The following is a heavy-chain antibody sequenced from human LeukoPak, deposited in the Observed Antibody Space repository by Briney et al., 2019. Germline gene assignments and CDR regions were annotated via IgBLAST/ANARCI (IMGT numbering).Heavy chain of an antibody. J-gene: IGHJ3*02. V-gene: IGHV4-59*02. D-gene: IGHD2-2*01. Sequence: KPSETLSLTCTVSGGSVSSYYWSWIRRPPGRGLEWIAYLSHSGVSDSNPSLTSRVTTLVDTSKNQFSLKLTSVTAADTAVYYCARARYANAWYAFDIWGHGTMVTVSS. CDR1: GGSVSSYY. CDR3: ARARYANAWYAFDI. CDR2: LSHSGVS.